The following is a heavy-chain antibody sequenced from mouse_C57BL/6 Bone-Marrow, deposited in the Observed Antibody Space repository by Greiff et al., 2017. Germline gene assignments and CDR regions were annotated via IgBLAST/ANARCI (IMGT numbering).Heavy chain of an antibody. D-gene: IGHD2-3*01. V-gene: IGHV14-4*01. Sequence: EVQLQESGAELVRPGASVKLSCTASGFNIKDDYMHWVKQRPEQGLEWIGWIDPENGDTEYASKFQGKATITADTSSNTAYLQLSSLTSEDTAVYYCTIDGCYLRLDYWGQGTSVTVSS. CDR2: IDPENGDT. CDR3: TIDGCYLRLDY. J-gene: IGHJ4*01. CDR1: GFNIKDDY.